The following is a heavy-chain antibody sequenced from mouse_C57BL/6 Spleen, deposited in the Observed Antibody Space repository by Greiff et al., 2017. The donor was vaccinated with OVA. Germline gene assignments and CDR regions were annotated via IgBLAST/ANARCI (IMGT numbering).Heavy chain of an antibody. D-gene: IGHD2-4*01. Sequence: QVQLQQSGAELVKPGASVKLSCKASGYTFTEYTIHWVKQRSGQGLEWIGWFYPGSGSIKYNEKFKDKATLTADKSSSTVYMELSRLTSEDSAVYVCARHEEPPYDYDGGYAMDYWGQGTSVTVSS. CDR1: GYTFTEYT. CDR3: ARHEEPPYDYDGGYAMDY. CDR2: FYPGSGSI. V-gene: IGHV1-62-2*01. J-gene: IGHJ4*01.